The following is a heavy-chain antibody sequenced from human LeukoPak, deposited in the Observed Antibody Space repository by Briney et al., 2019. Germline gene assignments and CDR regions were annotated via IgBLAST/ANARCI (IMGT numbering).Heavy chain of an antibody. CDR1: GGSISSYY. V-gene: IGHV4-59*08. CDR2: IYYSGST. D-gene: IGHD6-13*01. Sequence: PSETLSLTCTVSGGSISSYYWSWIRQPPGKGLEWIGYIYYSGSTNYNPSLKSRVTISVDTSKNQFSLKLSSVTAADTAVYYCARAAAGTMGVVDYWGQGTLVTVSS. CDR3: ARAAAGTMGVVDY. J-gene: IGHJ4*02.